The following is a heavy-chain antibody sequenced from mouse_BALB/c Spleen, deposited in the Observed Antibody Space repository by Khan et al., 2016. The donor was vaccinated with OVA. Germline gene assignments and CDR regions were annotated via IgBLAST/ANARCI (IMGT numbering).Heavy chain of an antibody. V-gene: IGHV1-20*02. CDR3: ARKNGSDFDY. D-gene: IGHD1-1*01. CDR1: GYSFTGYF. CDR2: INPHIGET. Sequence: VQLQQSGPELVKPGASVKISCKASGYSFTGYFMNWVMQSHGKSLEWIGRINPHIGETLYNQKFKGKATLTVDESSSTAHMELRSLAAEDSAVYLCARKNGSDFDYWGQGTIVTVSA. J-gene: IGHJ2*01.